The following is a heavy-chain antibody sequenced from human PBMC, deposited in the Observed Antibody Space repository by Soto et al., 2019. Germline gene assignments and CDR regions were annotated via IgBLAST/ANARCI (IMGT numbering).Heavy chain of an antibody. Sequence: QVQMVESGGGVVQPGRSLRLSCAASGFTFSNYVMHWVRQAPGKGLEWVAVISFDGTKKYYADSVKGRFTISRDNSKNTLFLQMNSLRAEDTAVYFCVKDLNYYDSSGYSLGYYYYGMDVWGQGTTVTVSS. CDR3: VKDLNYYDSSGYSLGYYYYGMDV. V-gene: IGHV3-30*18. CDR2: ISFDGTKK. CDR1: GFTFSNYV. D-gene: IGHD3-22*01. J-gene: IGHJ6*02.